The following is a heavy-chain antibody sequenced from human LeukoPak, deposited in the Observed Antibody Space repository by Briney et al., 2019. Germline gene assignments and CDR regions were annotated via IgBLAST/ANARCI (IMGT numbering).Heavy chain of an antibody. Sequence: GGSLRLTCAASGFTFDDYAMHWVRQAPGKGLEWVSGISWNSGSIDYADSVKGRFTISRDNAKNSLYLQMNSLRAEDTALYYCAKSSDSSGYTPLDYWGQGTLVTVSS. J-gene: IGHJ4*02. D-gene: IGHD3-22*01. V-gene: IGHV3-9*01. CDR2: ISWNSGSI. CDR1: GFTFDDYA. CDR3: AKSSDSSGYTPLDY.